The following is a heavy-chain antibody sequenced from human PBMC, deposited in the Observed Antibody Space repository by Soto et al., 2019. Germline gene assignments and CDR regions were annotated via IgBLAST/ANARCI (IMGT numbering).Heavy chain of an antibody. J-gene: IGHJ5*02. CDR3: ARQWDSSGWYNWFDP. V-gene: IGHV4-39*01. CDR2: IYYSGST. Sequence: QLQLQESGTGLVKPAETLSLTCTVSGCSISSSSYYCGWIRQPPGKGLEWIGSIYYSGSTYYNPSLKGGVTISVDTSKNQFSLQLSSVTAADTAVYYCARQWDSSGWYNWFDPWGKGTLVTVSS. D-gene: IGHD6-19*01. CDR1: GCSISSSSYY.